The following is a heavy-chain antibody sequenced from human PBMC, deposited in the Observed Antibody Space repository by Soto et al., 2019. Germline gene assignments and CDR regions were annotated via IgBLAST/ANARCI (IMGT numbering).Heavy chain of an antibody. V-gene: IGHV3-23*01. Sequence: EVQLLESGGGLVQPGGSLRLSCAASGFTFSSYAMSWVRQAPGKGLEWVSGISGSGGSTYYADSVKGRFTISRDNPKNTLHLQMNRLRVDDTARYYCGKDPMVLGLGHRYGMDVWGQGTTVTVSS. CDR2: ISGSGGST. J-gene: IGHJ6*02. CDR3: GKDPMVLGLGHRYGMDV. CDR1: GFTFSSYA. D-gene: IGHD3-10*01.